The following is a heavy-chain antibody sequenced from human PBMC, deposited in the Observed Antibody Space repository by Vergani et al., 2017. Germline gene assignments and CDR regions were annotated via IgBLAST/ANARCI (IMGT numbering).Heavy chain of an antibody. J-gene: IGHJ3*02. D-gene: IGHD6-13*01. CDR2: ISWDGGST. CDR1: GFTFDDYA. V-gene: IGHV3-43D*03. CDR3: AKDIAAAGTFAFDI. Sequence: EVQLVESGGVVVQPGGSLRLSCAASGFTFDDYAMHWVRQAPGKGLEWVSLISWDGGSTYYADSVKGRFTISRDNSKNSLYLQMNSLRADDTALYYCAKDIAAAGTFAFDIWGQGTMVTVSS.